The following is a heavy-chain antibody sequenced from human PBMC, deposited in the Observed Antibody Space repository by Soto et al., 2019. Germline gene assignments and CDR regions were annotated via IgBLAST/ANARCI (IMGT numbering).Heavy chain of an antibody. CDR3: ARDNVDTAMIRGEYYYYYYGMDV. V-gene: IGHV3-53*01. CDR1: GFAVSTNY. D-gene: IGHD5-18*01. CDR2: LYSGVTT. J-gene: IGHJ6*02. Sequence: PGGSLRLSCAASGFAVSTNYMSWVRQAPGKGLEWVSVLYSGVTTYCADSVKGRFTISRDSSTNNIYLQMNNLRAEDTAVYYCARDNVDTAMIRGEYYYYYYGMDVWGQGTTVTVSS.